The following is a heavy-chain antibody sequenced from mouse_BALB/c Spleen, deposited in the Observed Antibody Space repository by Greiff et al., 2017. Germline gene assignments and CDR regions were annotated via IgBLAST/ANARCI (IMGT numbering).Heavy chain of an antibody. J-gene: IGHJ1*01. Sequence: QVQLQQPGAELVKPGASVKLSCKASGYTFTSYWMHWVKQRPGQGLEWIGEINPSNGRTNYNEKFKSKATLTVDKSSSTAYMQLSSLTSEDSAVYYCARKGITTVVAPYWYFDVWGAGTTVTVSS. D-gene: IGHD1-1*01. CDR1: GYTFTSYW. CDR3: ARKGITTVVAPYWYFDV. V-gene: IGHV1S81*02. CDR2: INPSNGRT.